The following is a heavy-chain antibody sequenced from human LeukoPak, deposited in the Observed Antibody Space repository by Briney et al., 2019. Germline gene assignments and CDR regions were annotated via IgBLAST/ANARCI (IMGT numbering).Heavy chain of an antibody. Sequence: GGSLRLSCAASGFTFSSYWMSWVRQAPGKGLEWVSSISSSSSYIYYADSVKGRFTISRDNAKNSLYLQMNSLRAEDTAVYYCASTPRGWWYFDYWGQGTLVTVSS. J-gene: IGHJ4*02. D-gene: IGHD2-15*01. CDR3: ASTPRGWWYFDY. V-gene: IGHV3-21*01. CDR1: GFTFSSYW. CDR2: ISSSSSYI.